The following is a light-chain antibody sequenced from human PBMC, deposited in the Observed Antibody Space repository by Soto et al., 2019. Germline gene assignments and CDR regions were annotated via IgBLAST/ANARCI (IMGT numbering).Light chain of an antibody. Sequence: QSALTQPASVSGSPGQSITISCTGTSSDFGTYNYVSWYQQHPGKAPKLMIYEVSNLPSGVSNRFSGFKSGNTASLTISGLQAEDEADYYCSSYTTSSSYVFGTGTQLTVL. CDR2: EVS. CDR3: SSYTTSSSYV. CDR1: SSDFGTYNY. J-gene: IGLJ1*01. V-gene: IGLV2-14*01.